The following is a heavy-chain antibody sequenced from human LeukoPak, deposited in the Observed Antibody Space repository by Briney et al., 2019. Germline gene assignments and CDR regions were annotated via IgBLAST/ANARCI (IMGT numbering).Heavy chain of an antibody. CDR2: ISGSGGST. V-gene: IGHV3-23*01. J-gene: IGHJ4*02. CDR3: AKVGWGNHYGSGCYYDY. Sequence: GGSLRLSCAASGFTFSSYAMSWLRQAPGKGLEWVSSISGSGGSTYYADSVKGRFTISRDNSKNTLYLQVNSLRAEDTAVYYCAKVGWGNHYGSGCYYDYWGQGTLVTVSS. CDR1: GFTFSSYA. D-gene: IGHD3-10*01.